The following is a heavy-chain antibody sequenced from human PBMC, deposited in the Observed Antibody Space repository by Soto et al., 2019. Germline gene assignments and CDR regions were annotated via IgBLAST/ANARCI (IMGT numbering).Heavy chain of an antibody. CDR1: GGSISSYY. CDR2: IYYSGST. Sequence: SETLSLTCTVSGGSISSYYWSWIRQPPGKGLEWIGYIYYSGSTNYNPSLKSRVTISVDTSKNQFSLKLSSVTAADTAVYYCARDLADHDAFDIWGQGAMVTV. V-gene: IGHV4-59*01. CDR3: ARDLADHDAFDI. J-gene: IGHJ3*02. D-gene: IGHD3-16*01.